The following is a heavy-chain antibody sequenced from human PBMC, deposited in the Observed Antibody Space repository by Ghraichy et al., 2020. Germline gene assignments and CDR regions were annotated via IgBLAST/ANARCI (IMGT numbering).Heavy chain of an antibody. V-gene: IGHV3-21*01. CDR3: ARELLQGYSRGWHGRSYGMDV. CDR2: ISSSSSYI. D-gene: IGHD6-19*01. Sequence: GGSLRLSCAASGFTFSSYSMNWVRQAPGKGLEWVSSISSSSSYIYYADSVKGRFTISRDNAKNSLYLQMNSLRAEDTAVYYCARELLQGYSRGWHGRSYGMDVWGQGTTGTVSS. J-gene: IGHJ6*02. CDR1: GFTFSSYS.